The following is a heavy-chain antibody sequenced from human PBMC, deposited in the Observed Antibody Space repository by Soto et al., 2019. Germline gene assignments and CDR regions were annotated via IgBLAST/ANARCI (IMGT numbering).Heavy chain of an antibody. CDR3: AKDLTPDSGWDFDY. V-gene: IGHV3-66*01. CDR1: GFTVSSKY. Sequence: PGGSLRLSCAASGFTVSSKYMSWVRQAPGKGLEWVSLIQSGGPTYYADSVKGRFTISRDTSKNTLFLQMHSLRAEDTAIYYCAKDLTPDSGWDFDYWGQGTLVTVSS. D-gene: IGHD6-19*01. J-gene: IGHJ4*02. CDR2: IQSGGPT.